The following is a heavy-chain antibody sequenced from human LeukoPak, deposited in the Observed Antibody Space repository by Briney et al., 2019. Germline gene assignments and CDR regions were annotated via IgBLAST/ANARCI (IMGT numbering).Heavy chain of an antibody. CDR2: IRYDGSHK. J-gene: IGHJ6*03. Sequence: SGGSLRLSCAASGFTFSRYGMHWVRQAPGKGLEWVAYIRYDGSHKYFADSVKGRFTISRDNSKNTLHLQMNSLRAEDTAVYYCAKCKDTAMKAAAGNGNMDVWGKGTTVTVSS. CDR1: GFTFSRYG. CDR3: AKCKDTAMKAAAGNGNMDV. D-gene: IGHD6-13*01. V-gene: IGHV3-30*02.